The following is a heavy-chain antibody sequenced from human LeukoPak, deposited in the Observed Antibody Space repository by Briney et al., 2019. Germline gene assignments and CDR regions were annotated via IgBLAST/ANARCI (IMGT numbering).Heavy chain of an antibody. V-gene: IGHV4-59*08. Sequence: PSETLSLTCTVSGGSISSYYWSWIRQPPGKGLEWIGYIYYSGSTNYNPSLKSRVTISVDTSKNQFSPKLSSMTAADTAVYYCARHATVRGVIGYWGQGTLVTVSS. CDR3: ARHATVRGVIGY. J-gene: IGHJ4*02. CDR2: IYYSGST. CDR1: GGSISSYY. D-gene: IGHD3-10*01.